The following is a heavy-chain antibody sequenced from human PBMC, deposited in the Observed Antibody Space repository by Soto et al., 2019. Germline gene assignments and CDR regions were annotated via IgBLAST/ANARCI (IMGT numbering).Heavy chain of an antibody. CDR1: GFTFSSYS. Sequence: EVQLVESGGGLVQPGGSLRLSCAASGFTFSSYSMNWVRQAPGKGLEWVSYISSSSSTIYYADSVKGRFTISRDNAKNSLYLQMNSLRAEDTAVYYCARGVDYGDYAVDYWGQGTLVTVSS. D-gene: IGHD4-17*01. V-gene: IGHV3-48*01. CDR2: ISSSSSTI. CDR3: ARGVDYGDYAVDY. J-gene: IGHJ4*02.